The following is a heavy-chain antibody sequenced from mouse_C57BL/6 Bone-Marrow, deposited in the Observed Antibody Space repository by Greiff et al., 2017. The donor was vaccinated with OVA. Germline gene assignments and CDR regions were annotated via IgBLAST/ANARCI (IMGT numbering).Heavy chain of an antibody. CDR3: ARDGYRVPFAY. CDR1: GYSITSGYD. CDR2: ISYSGST. J-gene: IGHJ3*01. Sequence: EVKLQESGPGMVKPSQSLSLTCTVTGYSITSGYDWHWIRHFPGNKLEWMGYISYSGSTNYNPSLKSRISITHDTSKNHFFLKLNSVTTEDTATYYCARDGYRVPFAYWGQGTLVTVSA. D-gene: IGHD2-2*01. V-gene: IGHV3-1*01.